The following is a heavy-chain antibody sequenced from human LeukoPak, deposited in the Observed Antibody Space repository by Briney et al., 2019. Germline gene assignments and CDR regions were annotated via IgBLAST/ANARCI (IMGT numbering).Heavy chain of an antibody. CDR2: INLDGGQR. Sequence: PGGSLRLSCVVSGFTFSNYWMSWVRQAPGKGLEWVANINLDGGQRFYVDSVKGRFTISRASTENSLYLQMNSLRVEDTAVYYCARDTDDFQGLDIWGQGTVVTVSS. CDR3: ARDTDDFQGLDI. J-gene: IGHJ3*02. CDR1: GFTFSNYW. V-gene: IGHV3-7*01. D-gene: IGHD3-3*01.